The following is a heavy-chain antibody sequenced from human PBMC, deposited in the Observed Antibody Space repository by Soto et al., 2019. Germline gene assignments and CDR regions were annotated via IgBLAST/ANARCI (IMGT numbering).Heavy chain of an antibody. CDR3: ARIGDYDYGMDV. CDR1: GGSFSGYY. D-gene: IGHD3-16*01. V-gene: IGHV4-34*01. Sequence: SETLSLTCAVYGGSFSGYYWSWIRQPPGKGLEWIGEINHSGSTNYNPSLKSRVTISVDTSKNQFSLKLSSVTAADTAVYYCARIGDYDYGMDVWGQGTTVTVSS. CDR2: INHSGST. J-gene: IGHJ6*02.